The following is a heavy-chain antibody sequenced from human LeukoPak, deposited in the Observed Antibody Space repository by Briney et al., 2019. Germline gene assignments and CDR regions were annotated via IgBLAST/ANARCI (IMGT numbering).Heavy chain of an antibody. CDR2: INTDGSST. J-gene: IGHJ4*02. D-gene: IGHD3-22*01. CDR3: AKDIRAVYDSSGYFDY. V-gene: IGHV3-74*01. Sequence: PGRSLRLSCAASGFTFSSYWMHWVRQAPGKGLVWVSRINTDGSSTNYADSVKGRFTISRDNAKNTLYLQMNSLRAEDTALYYCAKDIRAVYDSSGYFDYWGQGTLVTVSS. CDR1: GFTFSSYW.